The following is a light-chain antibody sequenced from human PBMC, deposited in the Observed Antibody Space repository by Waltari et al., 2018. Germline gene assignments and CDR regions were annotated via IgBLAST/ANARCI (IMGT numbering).Light chain of an antibody. Sequence: QSVLTQPPSASGAPGQRVTISCSGGSSNIGSNTVNWYQQLPGTAPKLLVHSHNQLPAGGPGRFAGSQSGTSASLAISGLQSEDETDYYCAACDDSLNGPVFGGGTKLTVL. J-gene: IGLJ3*02. V-gene: IGLV1-44*01. CDR3: AACDDSLNGPV. CDR2: SHN. CDR1: SSNIGSNT.